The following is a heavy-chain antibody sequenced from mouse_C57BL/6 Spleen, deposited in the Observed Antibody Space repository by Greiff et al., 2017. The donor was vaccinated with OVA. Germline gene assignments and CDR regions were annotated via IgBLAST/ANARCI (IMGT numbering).Heavy chain of an antibody. V-gene: IGHV1-72*01. J-gene: IGHJ3*01. CDR1: GYTFTSYW. CDR3: AGDEHDGAWFAY. Sequence: QVQLQQSGAELVKPGASVKLSCKASGYTFTSYWMHWVKQRPGRGLEWIGRIDPNSGGSKYNEKFQSKATLTVDKPSSTAYLQLSSLTSEDSAVYYSAGDEHDGAWFAYWGQGTLVTVSA. CDR2: IDPNSGGS. D-gene: IGHD2-12*01.